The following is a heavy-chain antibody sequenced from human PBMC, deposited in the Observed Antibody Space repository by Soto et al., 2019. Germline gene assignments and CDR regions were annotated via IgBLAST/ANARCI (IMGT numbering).Heavy chain of an antibody. Sequence: GGSLRLSCAASGFTFSSYSMNWVCQAPGKGLEWVSSISSSSSYIYYADSVKGRFTISRDNAKNSLYLQMNSLRAEDTAVYYCARVDRSTLPAIVVVPAAKEGSYYYYYGMDVWGQGTTVTVSS. D-gene: IGHD2-2*01. J-gene: IGHJ6*02. CDR2: ISSSSSYI. V-gene: IGHV3-21*01. CDR3: ARVDRSTLPAIVVVPAAKEGSYYYYYGMDV. CDR1: GFTFSSYS.